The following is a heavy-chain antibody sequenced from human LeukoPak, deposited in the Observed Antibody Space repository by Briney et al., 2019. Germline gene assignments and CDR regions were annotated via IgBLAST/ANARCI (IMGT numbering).Heavy chain of an antibody. CDR2: IWYDGSNK. CDR1: GFTFSTYG. J-gene: IGHJ4*02. D-gene: IGHD2-2*01. Sequence: GGSLRLSCAASGFTFSTYGMHWVRQAPGKGLEWVTFIWYDGSNKYYADSVKGRFTISRDNPKNTLYLQMNSLRAEDTAMYYCARKSTSFGLFDYWGQGTVVIVSS. V-gene: IGHV3-30*02. CDR3: ARKSTSFGLFDY.